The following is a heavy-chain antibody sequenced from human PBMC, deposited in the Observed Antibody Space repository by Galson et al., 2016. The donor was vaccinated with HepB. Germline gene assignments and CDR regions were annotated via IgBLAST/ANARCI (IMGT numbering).Heavy chain of an antibody. CDR2: DSMDGRRK. J-gene: IGHJ4*02. CDR3: AKRHEYCPPVGCSVDS. V-gene: IGHV3-30*18. CDR1: GFTFNRRG. Sequence: SLRLSCAASGFTFNRRGMHWVRQAPGKGLEWVAADSMDGRRKLYADSVKGRFTISRDNSNNMLFLQMSSLRVDDPAVYYCAKRHEYCPPVGCSVDSWGQGTLVSVSS. D-gene: IGHD2/OR15-2a*01.